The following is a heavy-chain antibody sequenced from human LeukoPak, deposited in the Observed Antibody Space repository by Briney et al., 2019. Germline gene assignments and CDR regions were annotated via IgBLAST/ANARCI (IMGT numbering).Heavy chain of an antibody. CDR3: VRASSTTAAGLFDY. CDR2: LYSGGYT. Sequence: GGSLRLPCAASGFTVSSNFMSWVRQAPGKGLEWVSVLYSGGYTVYADSVKGRFTISRDNSENTLYLQMNSLRADDTAVYYCVRASSTTAAGLFDYRGQGTLLTVSS. J-gene: IGHJ4*02. V-gene: IGHV3-53*01. D-gene: IGHD6-13*01. CDR1: GFTVSSNF.